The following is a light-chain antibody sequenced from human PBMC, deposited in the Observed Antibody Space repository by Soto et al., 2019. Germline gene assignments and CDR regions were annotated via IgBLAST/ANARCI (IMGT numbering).Light chain of an antibody. V-gene: IGKV1-27*01. CDR2: HTS. CDR1: EDIAHY. J-gene: IGKJ4*01. CDR3: QKYDRATLT. Sequence: DIQMTQSPSSLSAPLGDKVTLTCRASEDIAHYLAWYQQKPGKAPRVLLHHTSILQSGVPSRFSGSGNGTDFNVTITSLQPEDVATYLCQKYDRATLTFGGGTKVDIK.